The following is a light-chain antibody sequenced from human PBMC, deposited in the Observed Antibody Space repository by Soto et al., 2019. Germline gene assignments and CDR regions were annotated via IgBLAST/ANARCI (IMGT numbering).Light chain of an antibody. CDR2: SNN. V-gene: IGLV1-44*01. Sequence: QSVLTQPPSASGTPGQRVTISCSGSSSNIGSITVNWYQQLPGTAPKLLIYSNNQRPSGVPDRFSGSKSGTSASLAISGLQSEDEADYYCAAWDDSLNGPWVFGGGTQLTVL. CDR3: AAWDDSLNGPWV. CDR1: SSNIGSIT. J-gene: IGLJ3*02.